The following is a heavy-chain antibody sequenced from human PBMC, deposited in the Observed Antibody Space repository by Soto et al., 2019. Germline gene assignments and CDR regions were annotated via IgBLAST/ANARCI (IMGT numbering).Heavy chain of an antibody. V-gene: IGHV3-7*03. D-gene: IGHD3-10*01. J-gene: IGHJ4*02. CDR1: GFTFTTYW. Sequence: EVQLVESGGGLAQPGGSLRLSCVASGFTFTTYWMSWVRQAPGKGLEWVANIRQDGGAQYYVDSVKGRFTISRDNAKKSVDLQMDSLRAEDTAVYYCVRGGHGSGSYLGSYWGQGILVTVSS. CDR2: IRQDGGAQ. CDR3: VRGGHGSGSYLGSY.